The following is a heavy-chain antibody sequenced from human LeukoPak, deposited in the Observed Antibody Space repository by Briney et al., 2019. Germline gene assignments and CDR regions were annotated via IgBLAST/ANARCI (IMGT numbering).Heavy chain of an antibody. CDR3: ARHGRTSDLSDYFDY. Sequence: PSDTLSLTCTVSGGSISFHYWSWIRQPPGKGLEWIALIYYNGSPNYNPSLKSRVTISVDTSKNQFSLNLSSVTAADTATYYCARHGRTSDLSDYFDYWRRGTPVGVSS. V-gene: IGHV4-59*08. CDR1: GGSISFHY. J-gene: IGHJ4*02. CDR2: IYYNGSP. D-gene: IGHD2-21*02.